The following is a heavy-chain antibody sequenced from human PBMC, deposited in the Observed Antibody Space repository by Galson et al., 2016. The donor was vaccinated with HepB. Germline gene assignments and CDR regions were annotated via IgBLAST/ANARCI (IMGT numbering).Heavy chain of an antibody. V-gene: IGHV3-30*18. Sequence: SLRLSCAASGFSFSTYGMHWVRQAPGKGLEWVAFISYDGRNKHSADFVKGRFTVSRDNSKSTLYLQVNSLRGEDTAVYYCAKHRVAVGGWSPGGYFDLWGRGTLVTVSS. J-gene: IGHJ2*01. CDR1: GFSFSTYG. D-gene: IGHD6-19*01. CDR3: AKHRVAVGGWSPGGYFDL. CDR2: ISYDGRNK.